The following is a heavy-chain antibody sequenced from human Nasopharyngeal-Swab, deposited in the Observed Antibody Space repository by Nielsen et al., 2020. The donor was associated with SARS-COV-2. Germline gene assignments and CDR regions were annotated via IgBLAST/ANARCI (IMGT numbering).Heavy chain of an antibody. CDR2: IYYSGSN. J-gene: IGHJ3*02. V-gene: IGHV4-39*01. CDR3: ARPNTPEDIVVVPAAIAFDI. D-gene: IGHD2-2*01. Sequence: PGKGLEWIGSIYYSGSNYYNPSLKSRVTISVDTSKNQFSLKLSSVTAADTAVYYCARPNTPEDIVVVPAAIAFDIWGQGTMVTVSS.